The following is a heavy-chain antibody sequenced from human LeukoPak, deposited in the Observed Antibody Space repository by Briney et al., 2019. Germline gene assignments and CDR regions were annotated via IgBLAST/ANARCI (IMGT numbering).Heavy chain of an antibody. CDR1: GYTFTSYD. J-gene: IGHJ5*02. D-gene: IGHD3-22*01. CDR2: MNPNSGNT. CDR3: ALLYYDSSGYVVP. Sequence: ASVKVSCKASGYTFTSYDINWVRQATGQGLEWMGWMNPNSGNTGYAQKFQGRVTMTRNSSISTAYMELSSLRSEDTAVYYCALLYYDSSGYVVPWGQGTLVTVSS. V-gene: IGHV1-8*01.